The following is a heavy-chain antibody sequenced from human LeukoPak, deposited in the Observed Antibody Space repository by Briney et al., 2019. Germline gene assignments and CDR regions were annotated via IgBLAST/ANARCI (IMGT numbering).Heavy chain of an antibody. V-gene: IGHV1-2*02. D-gene: IGHD3-22*01. Sequence: ASVKVSCKASGYTFTGCYMNWVRQAPGQGLEWMGWINPKSGGTNYEQKFQGRVTMTRDTSISTAYMELGSLRSDDTAMYYCARQIRDYYASSGYYNLGYWGQGTLVTVSS. CDR1: GYTFTGCY. CDR2: INPKSGGT. CDR3: ARQIRDYYASSGYYNLGY. J-gene: IGHJ4*02.